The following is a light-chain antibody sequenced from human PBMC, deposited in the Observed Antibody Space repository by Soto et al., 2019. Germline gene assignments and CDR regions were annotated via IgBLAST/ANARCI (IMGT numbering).Light chain of an antibody. V-gene: IGKV1-8*01. Sequence: AIRMTQSPSSFSASTGDRVTITCRASQGISSYLAWYQQKPGKAPKLLIYAASTLQSGVPSRFSGSGSGTDFTLTISCLXXXXXXXXYCQQYYSYPRTFGQGTKV. J-gene: IGKJ1*01. CDR1: QGISSY. CDR2: AAS. CDR3: QQYYSYPRT.